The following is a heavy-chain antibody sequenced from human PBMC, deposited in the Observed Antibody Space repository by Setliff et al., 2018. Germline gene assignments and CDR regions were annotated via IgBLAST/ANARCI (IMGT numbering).Heavy chain of an antibody. V-gene: IGHV5-51*01. CDR3: GRAQRHLNNTHYYGTYYFDY. CDR2: IYPGDSDA. J-gene: IGHJ4*02. D-gene: IGHD3-10*01. Sequence: PGASLKISCQGSGPSFTTYWIGWVRQMPGKGLEWMGIIYPGDSDARYSPSFQGQVTISADQAITTAYLHWSSLKASDTAMYYCGRAQRHLNNTHYYGTYYFDYWGQGTLVTVSS. CDR1: GPSFTTYW.